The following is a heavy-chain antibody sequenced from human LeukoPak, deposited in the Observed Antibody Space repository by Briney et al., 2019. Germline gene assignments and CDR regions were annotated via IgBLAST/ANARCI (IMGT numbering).Heavy chain of an antibody. CDR3: ARRPLDILTGYPFDY. CDR1: GYXFTSYW. V-gene: IGHV5-51*01. J-gene: IGHJ4*02. D-gene: IGHD3-9*01. CDR2: IYPGDSET. Sequence: GESLKISCNGSGYXFTSYWICWVRQVPGRGLEWMGIIYPGDSETRYSPSFQGQVTISADRSINTAYLQWSSLKASDSAIYYCARRPLDILTGYPFDYWGQGTLVTVSS.